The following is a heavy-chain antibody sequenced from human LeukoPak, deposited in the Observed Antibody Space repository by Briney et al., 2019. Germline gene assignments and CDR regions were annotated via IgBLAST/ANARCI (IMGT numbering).Heavy chain of an antibody. CDR1: GGSISSSSYY. CDR2: IYYSGYT. V-gene: IGHV4-39*01. CDR3: ARHSGMTTVTAYLDC. Sequence: SETLSLTCTVSGGSISSSSYYWGWIRQPPGKGREWIGSIYYSGYTYYNPSLKSRVTISVDTSKNQFSLKLSSVTAADTAVYYCARHSGMTTVTAYLDCWGQGTLVTVSS. D-gene: IGHD4-17*01. J-gene: IGHJ4*02.